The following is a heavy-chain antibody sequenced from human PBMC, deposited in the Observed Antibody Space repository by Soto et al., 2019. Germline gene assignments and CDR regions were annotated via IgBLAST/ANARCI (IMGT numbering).Heavy chain of an antibody. Sequence: PGESLKISCRGSGYDFNTNWFGWVRQLPGKGLEWVGIMYPGDSDTRYNPSLQGHVTLSADVTVSTAFLQWRSLKTSDTGMYFCAPLQRECNKTSCYYADHWGQGTQVTVSS. CDR2: MYPGDSDT. CDR1: GYDFNTNW. J-gene: IGHJ4*01. V-gene: IGHV5-51*01. D-gene: IGHD2-2*01. CDR3: APLQRECNKTSCYYADH.